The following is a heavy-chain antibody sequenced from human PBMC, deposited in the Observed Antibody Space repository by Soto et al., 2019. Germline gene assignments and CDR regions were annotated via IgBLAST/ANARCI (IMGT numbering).Heavy chain of an antibody. J-gene: IGHJ4*02. D-gene: IGHD6-6*01. CDR1: GYTLTSYY. CDR2: INPNGGST. Sequence: QVQLVQSGAEVKEPGASVKVSCKASGYTLTSYYIHWIRQDPGQGLEWMGIINPNGGSTNYAQSFQGRCTITRDTSTSTVYMDLSSLRSEDTAVYVCARGLASGDYLGQGTLVTVSS. V-gene: IGHV1-46*03. CDR3: ARGLASGDY.